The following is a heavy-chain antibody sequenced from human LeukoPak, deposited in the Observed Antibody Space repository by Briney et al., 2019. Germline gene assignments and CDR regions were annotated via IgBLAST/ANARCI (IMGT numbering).Heavy chain of an antibody. Sequence: SETLSLTCTVSGVSISTRTYYWAWIRQPPGKGLEWIGSMYYTGNTNYNPSRKSLITISVDTTKNHFSLKVTSVTAADTAVYYCARQGNTSSWYNCFNHWGQGTLVTVST. CDR1: GVSISTRTYY. CDR2: MYYTGNT. D-gene: IGHD6-13*01. V-gene: IGHV4-39*01. CDR3: ARQGNTSSWYNCFNH. J-gene: IGHJ5*02.